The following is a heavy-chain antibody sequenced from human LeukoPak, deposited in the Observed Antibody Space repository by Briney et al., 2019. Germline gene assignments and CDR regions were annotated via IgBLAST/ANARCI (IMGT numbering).Heavy chain of an antibody. CDR3: ARDLTAGTEDYYYYFMDV. V-gene: IGHV1-69*04. CDR1: GGTFSSYT. D-gene: IGHD6-13*01. CDR2: IIPILGIA. J-gene: IGHJ6*03. Sequence: SLKLSCKTSGGTFSSYTISWVRQAPGQGLEWMGRIIPILGIANYAQKFQGRVTITADKSTSTAYMELSSLRSEDTAVYYCARDLTAGTEDYYYYFMDVWGKGTTVTVSS.